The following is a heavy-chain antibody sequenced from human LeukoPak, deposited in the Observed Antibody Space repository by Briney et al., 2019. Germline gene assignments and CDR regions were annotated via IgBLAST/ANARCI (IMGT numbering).Heavy chain of an antibody. V-gene: IGHV4-4*07. Sequence: SETLSLTCTVSGGSISSYYWSWIRQPAGKGLEWIGRIYTSGSTNYNPSLKSRVTMSVDTSKNQFSLKLSSVTAADTAVYYWARETSQKGAHYMDVWGKGTTVTISS. J-gene: IGHJ6*03. CDR1: GGSISSYY. CDR3: ARETSQKGAHYMDV. CDR2: IYTSGST. D-gene: IGHD3-16*01.